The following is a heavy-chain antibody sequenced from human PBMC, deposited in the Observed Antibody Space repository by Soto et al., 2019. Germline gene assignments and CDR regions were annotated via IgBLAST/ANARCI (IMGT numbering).Heavy chain of an antibody. CDR2: ISSSSSTI. CDR3: ASGTYYYDSKGGYYGMDV. Sequence: EVQLVESGGGLVQPGGSLRLSCAASGFTFSSYSMNWVRQAPGKGLEWVSYISSSSSTIYYADSVKGRFTISRDNAKNSLYLQMNSLRDEDTAVYYCASGTYYYDSKGGYYGMDVWGQGTTVTVSS. V-gene: IGHV3-48*02. CDR1: GFTFSSYS. J-gene: IGHJ6*02. D-gene: IGHD3-22*01.